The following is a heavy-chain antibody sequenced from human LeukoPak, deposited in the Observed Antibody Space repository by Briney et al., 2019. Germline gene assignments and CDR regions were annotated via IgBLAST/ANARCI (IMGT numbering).Heavy chain of an antibody. CDR3: ARGGYYDFWSGNYRSFFDY. V-gene: IGHV4-34*01. CDR2: INDRGNT. Sequence: SETLSLTCAVYGGYFTPYYWNWIRQPPGKGLEWIGEINDRGNTNYNPSLKSRVTISADTSKNQLSLKLTFMTAADTAVYYCARGGYYDFWSGNYRSFFDYWGQGALVTVSS. D-gene: IGHD3-3*01. CDR1: GGYFTPYY. J-gene: IGHJ4*02.